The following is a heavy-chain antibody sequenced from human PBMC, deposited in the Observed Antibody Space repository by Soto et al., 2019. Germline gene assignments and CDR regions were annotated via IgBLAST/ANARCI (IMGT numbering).Heavy chain of an antibody. V-gene: IGHV4-4*02. CDR2: IYHDGST. J-gene: IGHJ4*02. Sequence: SETLSLTCAVSGGSLSSSNWWSWVRQPPGKGLEWIGEIYHDGSTTYNPSLKSRVTISVDKSKNQFSLKLTSVSAADTAVYYCARLNAKGTAATGYYFDYWGQGTLVTVSS. D-gene: IGHD6-13*01. CDR3: ARLNAKGTAATGYYFDY. CDR1: GGSLSSSNW.